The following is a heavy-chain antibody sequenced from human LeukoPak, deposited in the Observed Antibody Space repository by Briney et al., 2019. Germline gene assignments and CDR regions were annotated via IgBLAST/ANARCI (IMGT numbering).Heavy chain of an antibody. J-gene: IGHJ4*02. CDR1: GYNFTSYW. D-gene: IGHD3-22*01. CDR2: IYPGDSDT. V-gene: IGHV5-51*01. Sequence: GGSLKISCKGSGYNFTSYWIGWVRQMPGKGLERMGIIYPGDSDTRYSPSFQGQVAISADKSISTAYLQWSSLKASDTAMYYCARPGYYDSSGYYYGGPPLGAADYWGQGTLVTVSS. CDR3: ARPGYYDSSGYYYGGPPLGAADY.